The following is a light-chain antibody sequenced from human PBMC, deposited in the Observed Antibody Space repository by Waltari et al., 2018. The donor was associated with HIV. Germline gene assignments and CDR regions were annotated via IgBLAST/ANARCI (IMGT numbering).Light chain of an antibody. Sequence: DTQMTQSPSTLSASVGDRVTITCRASQSISSWLAWYQQKPGKAPKVLIYKASNLETGVPSRFSGSGSGTEFTLTISSLQPDDFATYYCQQYNSYSWTFGEGTKVEIK. V-gene: IGKV1-5*03. CDR3: QQYNSYSWT. CDR2: KAS. J-gene: IGKJ1*01. CDR1: QSISSW.